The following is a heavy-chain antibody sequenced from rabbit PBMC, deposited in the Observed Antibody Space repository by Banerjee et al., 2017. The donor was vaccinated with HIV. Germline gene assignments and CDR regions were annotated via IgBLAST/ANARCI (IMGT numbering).Heavy chain of an antibody. CDR3: ARNLGDWRNL. D-gene: IGHD5-1*01. J-gene: IGHJ5*01. V-gene: IGHV1S7*01. CDR1: GFDFSNYY. CDR2: IYVGKGRT. Sequence: QLKETGGGLVQPGGSLTLSCKASGFDFSNYYMSWVRQAPGEGLEWIGTIYVGKGRTYYASWVNGRFTIASDNAQNTVDLQMNSLTAADTATYFCARNLGDWRNLWGQGTLVTVS.